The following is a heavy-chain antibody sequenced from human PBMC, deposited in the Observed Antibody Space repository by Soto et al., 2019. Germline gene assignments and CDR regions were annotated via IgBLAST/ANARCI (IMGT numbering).Heavy chain of an antibody. CDR3: AREPERDTAMVTDY. D-gene: IGHD5-18*01. V-gene: IGHV3-53*01. Sequence: GGSLRLSCAASGFTVSSNYMSWVRQAPGKGLEWVSVIYRDGSTYYADSVKGRFTISRDSSKNTLYLQMHSLRAEDTAVYYCAREPERDTAMVTDYWGQGTLVTVSS. CDR2: IYRDGST. J-gene: IGHJ4*02. CDR1: GFTVSSNY.